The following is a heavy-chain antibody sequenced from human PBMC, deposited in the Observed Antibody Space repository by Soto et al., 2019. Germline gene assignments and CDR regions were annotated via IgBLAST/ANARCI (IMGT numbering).Heavy chain of an antibody. CDR1: GFTFSSYG. CDR2: IWYDGSNK. V-gene: IGHV3-33*01. Sequence: QVPLVESGGGVVQPGSSLRLSCAASGFTFSSYGMHWVRQAPGKGLEWVAVIWYDGSNKYYADSVKGRFTISRDNSKDTLYLQMNSLRAEDTAVYYCARVGSSWCFDYWGQGTLVNVSS. CDR3: ARVGSSWCFDY. J-gene: IGHJ4*02. D-gene: IGHD6-13*01.